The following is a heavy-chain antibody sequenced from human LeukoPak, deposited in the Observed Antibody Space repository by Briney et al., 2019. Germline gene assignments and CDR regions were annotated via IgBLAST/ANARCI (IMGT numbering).Heavy chain of an antibody. V-gene: IGHV4-59*01. CDR3: ARGATISNYDYVWGSYRYPYFDY. CDR1: GGSISSYY. J-gene: IGHJ4*02. CDR2: IYYSGST. Sequence: PSETLSLTCTVSGGSISSYYWSWIRQPLGKGLEWIGYIYYSGSTNYNPSLKSRVTISVDTSKNQFSLKLSSVTAADTAVYYCARGATISNYDYVWGSYRYPYFDYWGQGTLVTVSS. D-gene: IGHD3-16*02.